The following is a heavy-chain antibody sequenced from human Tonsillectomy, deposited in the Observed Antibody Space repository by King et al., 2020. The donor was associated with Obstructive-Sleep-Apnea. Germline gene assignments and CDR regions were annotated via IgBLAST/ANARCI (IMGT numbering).Heavy chain of an antibody. J-gene: IGHJ4*02. CDR2: IIPILGAT. V-gene: IGHV1-69*01. Sequence: QLVQSGAEVKKPGSSVRVSCKASGGTLRTYPITWVRQAPGQGLEWMGGIIPILGATNYAQKFQGRLTITADESTNTTYMELSSLRFEDTAVYYGARDAPLYLDYWGLGTLVTVSS. CDR1: GGTLRTYP. CDR3: ARDAPLYLDY.